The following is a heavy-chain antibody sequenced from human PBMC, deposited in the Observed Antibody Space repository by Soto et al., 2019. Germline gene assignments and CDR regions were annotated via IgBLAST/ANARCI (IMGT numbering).Heavy chain of an antibody. V-gene: IGHV4-4*07. J-gene: IGHJ5*02. D-gene: IGHD2-2*01. CDR1: GDSFSNYY. CDR2: IYPTGST. CDR3: ATGRSEVVPGAMDT. Sequence: TSETLSLTCTVSGDSFSNYYCNWVRKSAGKGLEWIGRIYPTGSTTYNPSLKSRLTMSVDTSKNQFSLRPTSMTAADTAVYYCATGRSEVVPGAMDTWGQGTLVTVSS.